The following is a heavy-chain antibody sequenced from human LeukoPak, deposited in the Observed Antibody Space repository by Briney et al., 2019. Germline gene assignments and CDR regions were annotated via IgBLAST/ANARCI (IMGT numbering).Heavy chain of an antibody. J-gene: IGHJ4*02. Sequence: ASVKVSCKASGYTFTSYYMHWVRQAPGQGLEWMGIINPSGGSTSYAQKFQGRVTMTRDTSTSTVYMELSSLRSEDTAVYYCARYMRSEDDDILTGYYSPEFDYWGQGTLVTVSS. V-gene: IGHV1-46*01. CDR1: GYTFTSYY. D-gene: IGHD3-9*01. CDR3: ARYMRSEDDDILTGYYSPEFDY. CDR2: INPSGGST.